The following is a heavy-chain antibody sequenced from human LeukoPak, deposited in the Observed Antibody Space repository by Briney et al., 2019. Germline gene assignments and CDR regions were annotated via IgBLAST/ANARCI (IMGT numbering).Heavy chain of an antibody. J-gene: IGHJ4*02. Sequence: PGGSLRLSCAASGFTFSSYGMHWVRQAPGKGLEWVAVISYDGSNKYYADSVKGRFTISRDNSKNTLYLQMNSLRAEDTAVYYCAKDRSGHDYGGNFDYWGQGTLVTVSS. CDR3: AKDRSGHDYGGNFDY. CDR1: GFTFSSYG. CDR2: ISYDGSNK. D-gene: IGHD5-12*01. V-gene: IGHV3-30*18.